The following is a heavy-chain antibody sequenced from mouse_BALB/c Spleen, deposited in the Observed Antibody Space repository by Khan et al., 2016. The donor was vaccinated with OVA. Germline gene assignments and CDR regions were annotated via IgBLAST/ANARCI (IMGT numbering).Heavy chain of an antibody. V-gene: IGHV14-1*02. CDR1: GFNIKDYY. Sequence: QLQQSGAELVRPGALVKLSCKASGFNIKDYYMHWVKQRPEQGLVWIGRIDPENGDTIYDPKFQGKASITSDTSSNTAYLQLSSLTSEDTAVYYCARDGYSPWFAYWGQGTLVTVSA. D-gene: IGHD2-3*01. CDR3: ARDGYSPWFAY. CDR2: IDPENGDT. J-gene: IGHJ3*01.